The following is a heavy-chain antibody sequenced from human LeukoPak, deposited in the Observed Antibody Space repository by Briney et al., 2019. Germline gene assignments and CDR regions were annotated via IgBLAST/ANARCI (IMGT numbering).Heavy chain of an antibody. Sequence: GASVNVSCKASGYTFTGYYMHWVRQAPGQGLEWMGRINGNSGGTDYAQQFQGRVTMTRDTSITTAYMELSRLRADDTAVYYCARGVSGMDVWGQGTTVTVSS. CDR3: ARGVSGMDV. CDR1: GYTFTGYY. CDR2: INGNSGGT. J-gene: IGHJ6*02. V-gene: IGHV1-2*06.